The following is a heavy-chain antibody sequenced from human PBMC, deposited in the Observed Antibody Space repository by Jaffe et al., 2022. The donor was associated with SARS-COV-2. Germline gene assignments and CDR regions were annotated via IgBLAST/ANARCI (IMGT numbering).Heavy chain of an antibody. CDR2: INHSGST. V-gene: IGHV4-34*01. CDR1: GGSFSGYY. CDR3: ARDGDYDYGDYRGLNWFDP. Sequence: QVQLQQWGAGLLKPSETLSLTCAVYGGSFSGYYWSWIRQPPGKGLEWIGEINHSGSTNYNPSLKSRVTISVDTSKNQFSLKLSSVTAADTAVYYCARDGDYDYGDYRGLNWFDPWGQGTLVTVSS. D-gene: IGHD4-17*01. J-gene: IGHJ5*02.